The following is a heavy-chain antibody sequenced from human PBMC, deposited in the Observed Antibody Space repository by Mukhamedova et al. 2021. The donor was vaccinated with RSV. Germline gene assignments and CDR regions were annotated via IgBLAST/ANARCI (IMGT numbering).Heavy chain of an antibody. CDR3: ARGSTEQDY. J-gene: IGHJ4*02. D-gene: IGHD5/OR15-5a*01. Sequence: YADSVKGRFTISRDNAKNTLYLQMNSLRAEDTAVYFCARGSTEQDYWGQGTLVTVSS. V-gene: IGHV3-74*03.